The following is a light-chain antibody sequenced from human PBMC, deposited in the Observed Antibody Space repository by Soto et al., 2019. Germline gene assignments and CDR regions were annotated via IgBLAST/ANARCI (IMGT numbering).Light chain of an antibody. CDR1: QTISIW. CDR2: KAS. J-gene: IGKJ1*01. V-gene: IGKV1-5*03. Sequence: DIKMTQSPSTLSGSEGDRATITCRASQTISIWLAWYQQKPGKAPKILIYKASSLESGVPSRFSGSGSGTEFTLTISSPQPDDFATYYCQQYSTYTPRTFGQGTKVEIK. CDR3: QQYSTYTPRT.